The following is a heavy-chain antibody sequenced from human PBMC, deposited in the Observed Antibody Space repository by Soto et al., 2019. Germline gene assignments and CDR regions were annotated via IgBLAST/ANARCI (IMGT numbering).Heavy chain of an antibody. CDR1: GGTFSSYA. CDR3: AGARAAAGPLPYYYHGMDV. Sequence: QVQLVQSGAEVKKPGSSVKVSCKASGGTFSSYAISWVRRAPGQGLAWMGGIIPILGTANYAQKFQGRVTITADESTGTAYMELSSLRSDDTAVYYCAGARAAAGPLPYYYHGMDVWGQGTTVTVSS. V-gene: IGHV1-69*01. J-gene: IGHJ6*02. D-gene: IGHD6-13*01. CDR2: IIPILGTA.